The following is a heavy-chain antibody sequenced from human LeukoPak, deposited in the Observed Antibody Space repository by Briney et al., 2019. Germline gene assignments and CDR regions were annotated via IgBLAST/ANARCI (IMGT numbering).Heavy chain of an antibody. V-gene: IGHV1-69*13. D-gene: IGHD6-13*01. CDR1: GYTFTSYY. Sequence: SVKVSCKASGYTFTSYYMHWVRQAPGQGLEWMGGIIPIFGTANYAQKFQGRVTITADESTSTAYMELSSLRSEDTAVYYCARGRYSSSWDAFDYWGQGTLVTVSS. CDR2: IIPIFGTA. CDR3: ARGRYSSSWDAFDY. J-gene: IGHJ4*02.